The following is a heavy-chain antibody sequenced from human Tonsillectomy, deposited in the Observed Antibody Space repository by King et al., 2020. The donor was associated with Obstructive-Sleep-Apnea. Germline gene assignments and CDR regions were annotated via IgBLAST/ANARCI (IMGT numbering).Heavy chain of an antibody. CDR1: GFPFSSYW. CDR2: IKQDGSEK. V-gene: IGHV3-7*01. D-gene: IGHD3-16*01. J-gene: IGHJ4*02. CDR3: GRGWGASGQVGY. Sequence: EVQLVESGGGLVQPGGSLRLSCAASGFPFSSYWMSWVRQAPGKGLEWVANIKQDGSEKYYVDSVKGRFTISRDNAKNSLYLQMNSLRAEDTAVFYCGRGWGASGQVGYWGQGTLVTVSS.